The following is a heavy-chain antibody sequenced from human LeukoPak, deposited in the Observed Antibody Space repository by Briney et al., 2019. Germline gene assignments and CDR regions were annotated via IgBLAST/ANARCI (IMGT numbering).Heavy chain of an antibody. V-gene: IGHV1-69*13. CDR2: IIPIFGTS. J-gene: IGHJ4*02. Sequence: SVKVSCKASGGTFSSYAINWVRQAPGQGLEWMGGIIPIFGTSNYAHKFQGRVTITADESTSTVYMELSSLRSDDTAIYYCAFEGYNYGYNWGQGTLVTVSS. CDR3: AFEGYNYGYN. D-gene: IGHD5-18*01. CDR1: GGTFSSYA.